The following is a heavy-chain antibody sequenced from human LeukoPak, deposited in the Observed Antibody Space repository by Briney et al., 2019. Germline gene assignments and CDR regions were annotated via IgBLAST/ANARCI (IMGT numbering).Heavy chain of an antibody. CDR1: GFTFSSYE. J-gene: IGHJ4*02. Sequence: GGSLRLSCAASGFTFSSYEMNWVRQAPGKGLEWVANIKQDGSEKYYVDSVKGRFTISRDNAKNSLYLQMNSLRAEDTAVYYCGRALGGGPLDYWGQGTLVTVSS. V-gene: IGHV3-7*01. CDR3: GRALGGGPLDY. D-gene: IGHD3-16*01. CDR2: IKQDGSEK.